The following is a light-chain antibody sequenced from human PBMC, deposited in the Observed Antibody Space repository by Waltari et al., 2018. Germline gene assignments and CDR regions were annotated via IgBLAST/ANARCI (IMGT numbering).Light chain of an antibody. CDR3: CSFRSSSTWV. V-gene: IGLV2-14*03. CDR1: SSDVGGYNY. J-gene: IGLJ3*02. CDR2: DVT. Sequence: QSALTQPASVSGSPGQSIAISCTGTSSDVGGYNYVSWYQHHPGQAPKLLIYDVTNRPSWVSHRFSGSKSGDTASLTISGLQAEDEADYYCCSFRSSSTWVFGGGTKLTVL.